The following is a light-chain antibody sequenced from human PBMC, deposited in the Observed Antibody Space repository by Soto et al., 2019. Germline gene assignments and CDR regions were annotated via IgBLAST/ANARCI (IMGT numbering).Light chain of an antibody. CDR3: QQYHRSSIT. CDR2: DAS. V-gene: IGKV1-5*01. J-gene: IGKJ5*01. CDR1: QSLNNG. Sequence: DMQMTRSASSLCALGGDRVTITCRASQSLNNGLAWYQQKPGKAPNLLIYDASTLERGVPSRFSGTGSGTEFTLTISSLQPDDFATYYCQQYHRSSITFGQGTQREIK.